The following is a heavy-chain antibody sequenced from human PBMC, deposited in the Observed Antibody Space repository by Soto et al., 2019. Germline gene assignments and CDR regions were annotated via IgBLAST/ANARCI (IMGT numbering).Heavy chain of an antibody. J-gene: IGHJ6*02. Sequence: ALLNGDRKSAGYGMTVDGVSWGRKKKGQGLEWMGWISAYNGNTNYAQKLQGRVTMTTDTSTSTAYMELRSLRSDDTAVYYCARVREQWLFDYYYGMDVWGQGTTVTVSS. V-gene: IGHV1-18*01. D-gene: IGHD6-19*01. CDR2: ISAYNGNT. CDR3: ARVREQWLFDYYYGMDV. CDR1: GYGMTVDG.